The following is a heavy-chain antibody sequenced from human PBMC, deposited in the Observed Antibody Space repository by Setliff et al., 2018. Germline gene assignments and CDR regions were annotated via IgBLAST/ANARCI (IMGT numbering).Heavy chain of an antibody. CDR1: GYRFTTYW. V-gene: IGHV5-51*01. D-gene: IGHD2-15*01. Sequence: GESLKISCKGSGYRFTTYWIGWVRQMPGKGLEWMGIVFSGDSDTRYSPSFQGQVTMSADKSINTAYLQWSSLKASDTAMYYCARVVGADGIGIDYWGQGTVVTVPQ. J-gene: IGHJ4*02. CDR2: VFSGDSDT. CDR3: ARVVGADGIGIDY.